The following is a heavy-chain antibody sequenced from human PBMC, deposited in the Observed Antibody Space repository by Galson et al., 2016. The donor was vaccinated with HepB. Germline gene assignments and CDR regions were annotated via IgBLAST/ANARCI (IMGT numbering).Heavy chain of an antibody. V-gene: IGHV3-15*01. CDR2: IKSKGGGGTI. J-gene: IGHJ3*01. CDR3: AKVYLPPPNDAYDV. D-gene: IGHD2-8*01. CDR1: GFPFIHAW. Sequence: SLRLPCAVSGFPFIHAWMSWVRQAPGKGLEWVGRIKSKGGGGTIDSAAPVKGRFTISRDDSKNMLYLQMNSLRSEDTAVYYCAKVYLPPPNDAYDVWGQGTLVTVSS.